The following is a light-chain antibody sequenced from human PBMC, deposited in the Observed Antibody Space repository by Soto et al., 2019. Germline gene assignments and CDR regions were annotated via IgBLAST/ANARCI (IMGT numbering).Light chain of an antibody. CDR1: QSVSIH. V-gene: IGKV3-15*01. CDR3: QQYNNWPRT. Sequence: ETVMTQSPGTLSVSLGERATLSCRASQSVSIHLAWYQQKPGQAPRLLIYGASTRATGIPARFSGSGSGTEFTLTISSLQSEDFAVYYCQQYNNWPRTFGQGTRWIS. J-gene: IGKJ1*01. CDR2: GAS.